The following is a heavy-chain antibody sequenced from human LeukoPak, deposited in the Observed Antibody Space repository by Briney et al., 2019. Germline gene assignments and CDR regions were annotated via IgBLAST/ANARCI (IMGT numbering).Heavy chain of an antibody. Sequence: GSVKVSCKASGYTFTSYDINWVRQATGQGLEWMGWMNPNSGNTGYAQKFQGRVTMTRNTSISTAYMELSSLRSEDTAVYYCARLRGRYCSGGSCYSGYYYYGMDVWGQGTTVTVSS. CDR3: ARLRGRYCSGGSCYSGYYYYGMDV. V-gene: IGHV1-8*01. CDR1: GYTFTSYD. J-gene: IGHJ6*02. D-gene: IGHD2-15*01. CDR2: MNPNSGNT.